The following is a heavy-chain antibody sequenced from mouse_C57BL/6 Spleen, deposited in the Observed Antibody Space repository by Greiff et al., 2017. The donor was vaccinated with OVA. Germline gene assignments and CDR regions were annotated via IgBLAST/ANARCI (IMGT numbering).Heavy chain of an antibody. CDR3: ARGYYYAMDY. CDR2: IRYDGST. J-gene: IGHJ4*01. CDR1: GYSFTSGYY. V-gene: IGHV3-6*01. Sequence: VQLQQSGPGLVKPSPSLSLTCSATGYSFTSGYYWNWIRQFPGNILEWMGHIRYDGSTNYNPSLKNRTSITRDTSKNQFCLKLNSVTTEDTAAYYCARGYYYAMDYWGQGTSVTVSS. D-gene: IGHD2-12*01.